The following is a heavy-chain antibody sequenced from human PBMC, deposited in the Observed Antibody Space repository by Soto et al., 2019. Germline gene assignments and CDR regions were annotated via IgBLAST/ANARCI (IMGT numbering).Heavy chain of an antibody. V-gene: IGHV3-33*01. Sequence: QVQLVESGGGVVQPGRSLRLSCAASGFTFSSFGLHWVRQAPGKGLEWVAVIWYDGSKKYHADSVKGRFTISRDNSKNTLYLEMNSLRVEDTAVYYCATGTTYKIDYWGQGTLGTVSS. CDR1: GFTFSSFG. J-gene: IGHJ4*02. CDR2: IWYDGSKK. CDR3: ATGTTYKIDY. D-gene: IGHD1-20*01.